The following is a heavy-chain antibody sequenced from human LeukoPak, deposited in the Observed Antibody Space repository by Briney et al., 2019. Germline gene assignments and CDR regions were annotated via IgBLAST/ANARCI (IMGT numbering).Heavy chain of an antibody. V-gene: IGHV1-2*02. CDR1: GYTFTGYY. CDR3: AREYYYGSGSCYTH. CDR2: INPNSGGT. Sequence: ASVKVSCKASGYTFTGYYMHWVRQAPGQGLEWMGCINPNSGGTNYAQKFQGRVTMTRDTSISTAYMELSRLRSDDTAVYYCAREYYYGSGSCYTHWGQGTLVTVSS. D-gene: IGHD3-10*01. J-gene: IGHJ4*02.